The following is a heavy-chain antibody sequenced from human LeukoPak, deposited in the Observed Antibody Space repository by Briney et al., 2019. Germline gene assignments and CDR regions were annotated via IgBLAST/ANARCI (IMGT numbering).Heavy chain of an antibody. Sequence: EASVNVSCKASGRTFSIYAISWVPQAPGQALEWMGGIIPIFGTAKYAQKFQGRVTITTDESTRPAYMELSSLRSEDTAVYYCASVSGSYSEYYFDYWGQGTLVTVSS. D-gene: IGHD1-26*01. V-gene: IGHV1-69*05. J-gene: IGHJ4*02. CDR1: GRTFSIYA. CDR3: ASVSGSYSEYYFDY. CDR2: IIPIFGTA.